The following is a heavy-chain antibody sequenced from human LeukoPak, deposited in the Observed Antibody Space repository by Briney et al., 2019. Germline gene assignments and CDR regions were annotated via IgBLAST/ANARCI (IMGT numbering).Heavy chain of an antibody. CDR3: VKDIQLSA. J-gene: IGHJ3*01. CDR2: IASSGRNT. CDR1: GFNFNDAA. D-gene: IGHD5-24*01. Sequence: PGGSLRLSCAASGFNFNDAAMTWVRQAPGKGLEWVSLIASSGRNTYYTDSVRGRFTISRDNSKKTLSLQMNSLRVEDTAIYYCVKDIQLSAWGLGTMVTVSS. V-gene: IGHV3-23*01.